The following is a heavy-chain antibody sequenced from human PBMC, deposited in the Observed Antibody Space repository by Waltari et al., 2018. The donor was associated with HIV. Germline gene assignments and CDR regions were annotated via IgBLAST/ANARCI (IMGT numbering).Heavy chain of an antibody. Sequence: QVRLRESGPGLVKPSQTLSLTCTVSGDSITSDDSHWTWIRQPPGKGLEWIGYISYTGSTYYGPSLKSRVTISGDMSKNQFSLKLTSVTAADTAVYYCARQNYYGSGSYFDFWGQGILVTFSS. CDR3: ARQNYYGSGSYFDF. J-gene: IGHJ4*02. CDR2: ISYTGST. CDR1: GDSITSDDSH. V-gene: IGHV4-30-4*08. D-gene: IGHD3-10*01.